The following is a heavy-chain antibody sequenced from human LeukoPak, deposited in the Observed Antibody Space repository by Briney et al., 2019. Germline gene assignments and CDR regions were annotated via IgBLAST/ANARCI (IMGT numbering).Heavy chain of an antibody. CDR2: INPISGAT. CDR3: ARELYGRFDS. Sequence: GASVKVSCKTSGYTFTRYYMQWVRQAPGHGLEWMGIINPISGATDYAQKFQGRVTMTRDTSTSTVYMELRSLRSDDTAMYYCARELYGRFDSWGQGTLVTVSS. J-gene: IGHJ5*01. CDR1: GYTFTRYY. V-gene: IGHV1-46*01. D-gene: IGHD2-8*01.